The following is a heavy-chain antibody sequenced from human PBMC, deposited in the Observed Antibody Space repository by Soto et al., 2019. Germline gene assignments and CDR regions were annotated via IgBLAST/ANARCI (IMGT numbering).Heavy chain of an antibody. CDR2: INPSGGST. CDR3: AREVIAARGGDYYYGMDV. CDR1: GYTFTSYY. D-gene: IGHD6-6*01. Sequence: ASVKVSCRASGYTFTSYYMHRVRQAPGQGHEWMGIINPSGGSTSYAQKFQGRVTMTRDTSTSTVYMELSSLRSEDTAVYYCAREVIAARGGDYYYGMDVWGQGTTVTVSS. J-gene: IGHJ6*02. V-gene: IGHV1-46*01.